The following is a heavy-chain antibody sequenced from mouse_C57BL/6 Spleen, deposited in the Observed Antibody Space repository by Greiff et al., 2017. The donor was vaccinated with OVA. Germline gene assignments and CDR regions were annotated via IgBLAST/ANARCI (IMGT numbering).Heavy chain of an antibody. J-gene: IGHJ4*01. CDR3: VRQDYYDYDGAMDY. CDR2: IRSKSNNYAT. CDR1: GFSFNTYA. V-gene: IGHV10-1*01. D-gene: IGHD2-4*01. Sequence: EVQGVESGGGLVQPKGSLKLSCAASGFSFNTYAMNWVRQAPGKGLEWVARIRSKSNNYATYYADSVKDRFTISRDDSESMLYLQMNNLKTEDTAMYYCVRQDYYDYDGAMDYWGQGTSVTVSS.